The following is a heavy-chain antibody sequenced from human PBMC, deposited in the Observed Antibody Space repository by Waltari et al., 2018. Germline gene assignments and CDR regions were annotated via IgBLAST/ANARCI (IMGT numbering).Heavy chain of an antibody. CDR2: ISHDATKK. D-gene: IGHD4-17*01. CDR3: AKDDYGDEYFQH. CDR1: ASTLSDYA. V-gene: IGHV3-30*18. J-gene: IGHJ1*01. Sequence: QVQLVESGGGVVQPGGSLRLSCTASASTLSDYAMHWVRQAPGKGLEWVALISHDATKKNYAQSLQGRFTISRDNSRNTLYLEINNVRVADTALYYCAKDDYGDEYFQHWGQGTLVTVSS.